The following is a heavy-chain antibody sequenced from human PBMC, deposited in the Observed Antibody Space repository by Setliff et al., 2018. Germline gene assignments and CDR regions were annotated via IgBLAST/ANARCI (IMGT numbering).Heavy chain of an antibody. V-gene: IGHV4-4*07. CDR1: GASISSYH. D-gene: IGHD6-19*01. J-gene: IGHJ4*02. Sequence: SETLSLTCTVSGASISSYHWNWLRQPAGKGLEWIGRLSDSGSTYYNPSLKSRVTISVDTSKNQFSLKLSSVTAADTAVYYCARAVAGNFDYWGQGTLVTVSS. CDR3: ARAVAGNFDY. CDR2: LSDSGST.